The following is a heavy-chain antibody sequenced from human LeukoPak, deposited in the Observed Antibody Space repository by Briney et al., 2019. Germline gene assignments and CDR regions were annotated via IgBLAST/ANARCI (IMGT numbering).Heavy chain of an antibody. CDR2: IYNGGST. J-gene: IGHJ3*02. CDR3: AVSMVRGVAAFDI. D-gene: IGHD3-10*01. V-gene: IGHV3-66*01. CDR1: GFTVSSNN. Sequence: GGSLRLSCAASGFTVSSNNMSWVRQAPGKGLEWVSVIYNGGSTYYADSVKGRFTISRDNSKNTLYLQMNSLRAEDAAVYYCAVSMVRGVAAFDIWGQGTMVSVSS.